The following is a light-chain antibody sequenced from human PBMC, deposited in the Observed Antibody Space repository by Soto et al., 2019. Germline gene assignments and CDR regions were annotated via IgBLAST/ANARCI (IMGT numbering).Light chain of an antibody. V-gene: IGKV3-15*01. Sequence: EIVMTQSPATLSVSPGERATLSCRASQSVSSNLAWYQQKPGHAPRLLIYGASTRATGIPARFSGSGSGTEFTLTISSLRSEDFAVYYCQQYDNWPITFGQGTRLEN. CDR1: QSVSSN. CDR2: GAS. J-gene: IGKJ5*01. CDR3: QQYDNWPIT.